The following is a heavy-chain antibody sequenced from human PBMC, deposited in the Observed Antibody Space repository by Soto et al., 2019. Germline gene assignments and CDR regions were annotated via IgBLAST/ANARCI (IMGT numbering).Heavy chain of an antibody. CDR3: ARGYSSSWAYYFDY. CDR1: RGTFSSYA. CDR2: IIPIFGTA. Sequence: QVQLVQSGAEVKKPGSSVKVSCKASRGTFSSYAISWVRPAPGQGLEWMGGIIPIFGTANYAQKFQGRVTITADESTSTAYLELSSLRSEDTAVYYCARGYSSSWAYYFDYWGQGTLVTVSS. D-gene: IGHD6-13*01. V-gene: IGHV1-69*12. J-gene: IGHJ4*02.